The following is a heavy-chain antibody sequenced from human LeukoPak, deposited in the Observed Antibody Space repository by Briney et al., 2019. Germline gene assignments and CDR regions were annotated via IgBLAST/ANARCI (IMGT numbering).Heavy chain of an antibody. D-gene: IGHD5-24*01. CDR3: AREYGAVEMATELGY. CDR2: IYTSGST. Sequence: ASETLSLTCTVSGGSISSYYWSWIRQPAGKGLEWIGRIYTSGSTNCNPSLKSRVTMSVGTSKNQFSLKLSSVTAADTAVYYCAREYGAVEMATELGYWGQGTLVTVSS. J-gene: IGHJ4*02. V-gene: IGHV4-4*07. CDR1: GGSISSYY.